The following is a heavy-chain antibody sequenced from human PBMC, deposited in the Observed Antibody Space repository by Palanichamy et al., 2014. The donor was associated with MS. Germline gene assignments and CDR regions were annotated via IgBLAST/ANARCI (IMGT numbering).Heavy chain of an antibody. J-gene: IGHJ4*02. CDR3: ARDQGYCLIPNCNQFDY. Sequence: QVQLVQSGTEVKKPGASVKVSCETSGYTFTNFGISWVQQAPGQGLEWMGWIGPYGYANYAQQLQDRITMTADTSTRTSYMELRSLRSDDTAVYYCARDQGYCLIPNCNQFDYWGQGTLVTVSS. D-gene: IGHD2-15*01. CDR1: GYTFTNFG. V-gene: IGHV1-18*04. CDR2: IGPYGYA.